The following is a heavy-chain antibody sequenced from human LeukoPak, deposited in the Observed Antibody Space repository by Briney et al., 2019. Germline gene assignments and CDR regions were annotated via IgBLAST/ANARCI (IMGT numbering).Heavy chain of an antibody. CDR2: ISYDGSNK. CDR1: GFTFSSYG. Sequence: PGGPLRLSCAASGFTFSSYGMHWVRQAPGKGLEWVAVISYDGSNKYYADSVKGRFTISRDNSKNTVYLQMNSLRAEDTAVYYCAKERRYFDWLLYYFDYWGQGTLVTVSS. D-gene: IGHD3-9*01. J-gene: IGHJ4*02. V-gene: IGHV3-30*18. CDR3: AKERRYFDWLLYYFDY.